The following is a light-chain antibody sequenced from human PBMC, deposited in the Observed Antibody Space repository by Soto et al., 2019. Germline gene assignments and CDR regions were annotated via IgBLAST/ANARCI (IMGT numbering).Light chain of an antibody. Sequence: QSVLTQPPSASGTPGQRVNMSCSGSSSNIGSNYVYWYQQLPGTAPKLLIYRNDQRPSGVPDRFSGSKSGTSASLAIIGLRSEDEAHYHCASWDDTLTGLLFGGGTELTVL. CDR3: ASWDDTLTGLL. V-gene: IGLV1-47*01. CDR2: RND. J-gene: IGLJ2*01. CDR1: SSNIGSNY.